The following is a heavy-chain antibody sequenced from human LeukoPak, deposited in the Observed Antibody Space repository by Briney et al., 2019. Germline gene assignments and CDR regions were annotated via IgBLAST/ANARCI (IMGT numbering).Heavy chain of an antibody. D-gene: IGHD2-2*01. J-gene: IGHJ4*02. V-gene: IGHV4-31*03. CDR1: GGSISSGGYY. CDR3: ASVLVLGAAAYFDY. Sequence: TSETLSLTCTVSGGSISSGGYYCSWIRQHPGKGLEWIGYIYYSGSTYYNPSLKSRVTISVDTSKNQFSLKLSSVTAADTAVYYCASVLVLGAAAYFDYWGQGTLVTVSS. CDR2: IYYSGST.